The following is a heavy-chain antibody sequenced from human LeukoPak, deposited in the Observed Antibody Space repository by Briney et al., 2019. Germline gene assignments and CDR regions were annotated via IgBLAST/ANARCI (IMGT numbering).Heavy chain of an antibody. V-gene: IGHV3-15*01. J-gene: IGHJ4*02. Sequence: GGSLRLFCAASGFTFTDAWMNWVRQAPGKGLEWVGHIKNKRDGGTPDYAAPGKGRFTSSRDDSKTTVYLQMNSLKTDDTAVYDCTTGYASNWYVWGQGTLVTVSS. CDR1: GFTFTDAW. CDR2: IKNKRDGGTP. D-gene: IGHD6-13*01. CDR3: TTGYASNWYV.